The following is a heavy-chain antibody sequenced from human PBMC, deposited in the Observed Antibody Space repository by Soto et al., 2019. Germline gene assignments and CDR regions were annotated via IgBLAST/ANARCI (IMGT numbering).Heavy chain of an antibody. V-gene: IGHV3-48*02. J-gene: IGHJ3*02. CDR2: MSSSSSTI. CDR3: ASVRYGDYLDDAFDI. Sequence: PGGSLRLSCAASGFTFSSYSMNWVRQAPGKGLEWVSYMSSSSSTIYYADSVKGRFTISRDNAKNSLYLQMNSLRDEDTAVYYCASVRYGDYLDDAFDIWGQGTMVTVSS. CDR1: GFTFSSYS. D-gene: IGHD4-17*01.